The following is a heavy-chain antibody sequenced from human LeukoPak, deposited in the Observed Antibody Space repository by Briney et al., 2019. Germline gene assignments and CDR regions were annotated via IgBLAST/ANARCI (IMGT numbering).Heavy chain of an antibody. J-gene: IGHJ4*02. D-gene: IGHD5-24*01. Sequence: PGGTLRLSCGASGFTFSTYGMTWVRQAPGKGLEWVSGMSDSGTNTYYADSVKGRFTISRDNSKNTLYLQMNSLRAEDTAVYYCAKDDRWLQFCCWGQGTLVTVSA. CDR3: AKDDRWLQFCC. CDR2: MSDSGTNT. V-gene: IGHV3-23*01. CDR1: GFTFSTYG.